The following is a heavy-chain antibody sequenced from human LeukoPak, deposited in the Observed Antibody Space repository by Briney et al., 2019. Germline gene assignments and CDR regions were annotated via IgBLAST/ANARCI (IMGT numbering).Heavy chain of an antibody. CDR3: ARGDYFDGGGRNWFDP. V-gene: IGHV4-59*08. Sequence: SETLSLTCSVSGGSIRNYYWTWIRQPPGKGLEWIGHVSNSGSTKYNPSLKSRVTISIDTSKKHFSLKLSSVTAADTAVYYCARGDYFDGGGRNWFDPWGQGTLVTVSS. D-gene: IGHD3-16*01. CDR1: GGSIRNYY. CDR2: VSNSGST. J-gene: IGHJ5*02.